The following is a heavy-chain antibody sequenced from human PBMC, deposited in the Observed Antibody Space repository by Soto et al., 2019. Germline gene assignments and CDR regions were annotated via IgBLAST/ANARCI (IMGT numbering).Heavy chain of an antibody. CDR2: ISAYNGNT. V-gene: IGHV1-18*01. Sequence: GASVKVSCKASGYTFTSYGISWVRQAPGQGLEWMGWISAYNGNTNYAQKLQGRVTMTTDTSTSTAYMELRSLRSDDTAVYYCARYNWNDDYYYYYMDVWGKGTTVTGSS. D-gene: IGHD1-1*01. CDR1: GYTFTSYG. CDR3: ARYNWNDDYYYYYMDV. J-gene: IGHJ6*03.